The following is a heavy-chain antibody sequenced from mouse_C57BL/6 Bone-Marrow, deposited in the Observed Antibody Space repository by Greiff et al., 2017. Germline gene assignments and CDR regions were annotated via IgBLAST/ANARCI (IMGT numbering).Heavy chain of an antibody. CDR1: GYTFTDYY. CDR3: AREGTTGYDYDLDY. V-gene: IGHV1-75*01. D-gene: IGHD2-4*01. CDR2: IFPGSGST. J-gene: IGHJ2*01. Sequence: VQLQQSGPELVKPGASVKISCKASGYTFTDYYINWVKQRPGQGLEWIGWIFPGSGSTYYNEKFKGKATLTVDKSSSTAYMQLSSLTSEDSAVYYCAREGTTGYDYDLDYWGQGTTLTVSS.